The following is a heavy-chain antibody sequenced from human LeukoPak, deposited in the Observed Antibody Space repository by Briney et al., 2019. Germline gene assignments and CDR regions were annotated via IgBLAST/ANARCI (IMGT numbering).Heavy chain of an antibody. D-gene: IGHD3-10*01. CDR2: INPNSGGT. CDR3: ARDRGRAPFDP. V-gene: IGHV1-2*02. J-gene: IGHJ5*02. CDR1: GYTFTGYY. Sequence: GASVKVSCKASGYTFTGYYMHWVRQAPGQGLEWMGWINPNSGGTNYAQKFQGRVTMTRDTSTSTAYMELRSLRSDDTAVYYCARDRGRAPFDPWGQGTLVTVSS.